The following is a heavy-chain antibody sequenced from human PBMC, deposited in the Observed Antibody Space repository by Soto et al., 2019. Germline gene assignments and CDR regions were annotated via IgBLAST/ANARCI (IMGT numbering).Heavy chain of an antibody. D-gene: IGHD3-10*01. CDR2: IIPIFGTA. V-gene: IGHV1-69*01. J-gene: IGHJ6*02. CDR3: ASRGTPITIVRGVILPSYGMDV. CDR1: GGTFSSYA. Sequence: QVQLVQSGAEVKKPGSSVKVSCKASGGTFSSYAISWVRQAPGQGLEWMGGIIPIFGTANYAQKFQGRVTITADESTSTAYMELSSLRSEDTAVYYCASRGTPITIVRGVILPSYGMDVWGQGTTVTVSS.